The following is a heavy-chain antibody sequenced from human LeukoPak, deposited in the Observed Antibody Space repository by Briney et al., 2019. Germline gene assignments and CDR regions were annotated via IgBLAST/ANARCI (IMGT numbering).Heavy chain of an antibody. CDR3: AREPSDYDILTGYHSGDAFDI. D-gene: IGHD3-9*01. CDR2: IYYSGST. CDR1: GGSISSYY. V-gene: IGHV4-59*01. J-gene: IGHJ3*02. Sequence: SETLSLTCTVSGGSISSYYWSWIRQPPGKGLEWIGYIYYSGSTNYNPPLKSRVTISVDTSKNQFSLKLSSVTAADTAVYYCAREPSDYDILTGYHSGDAFDIWGQGTMVTVSS.